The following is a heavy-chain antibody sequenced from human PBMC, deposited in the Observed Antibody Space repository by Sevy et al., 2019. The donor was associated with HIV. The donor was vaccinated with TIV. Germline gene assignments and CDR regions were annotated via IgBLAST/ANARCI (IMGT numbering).Heavy chain of an antibody. CDR1: GFTFSSYA. V-gene: IGHV3-23*01. Sequence: GGSLRLSCAASGFTFSSYAMSWVRQAPGKGLEWVSAISGSGGSTYYADSVKGRFTISRDNSKNTLYLQMNSLRAEDTAVYYCAIDREDYVWGSYRYTPSFDYWGQGTLVTVSS. CDR2: ISGSGGST. D-gene: IGHD3-16*02. J-gene: IGHJ4*02. CDR3: AIDREDYVWGSYRYTPSFDY.